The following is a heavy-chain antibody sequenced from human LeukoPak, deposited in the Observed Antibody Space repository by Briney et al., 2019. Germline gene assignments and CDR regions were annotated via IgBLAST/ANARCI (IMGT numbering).Heavy chain of an antibody. Sequence: GGSLRLSCAASGFTFSSYGMHWVRQAPGKGLEWVAFIRYDGSNKYYADSVKGRFTISRDNSKNTLYLQMNSLRAEDPAVYYCPKAGFPFNIAAAGNYNWFDPWGQGTLVTVSS. J-gene: IGHJ5*02. V-gene: IGHV3-30*02. CDR1: GFTFSSYG. CDR2: IRYDGSNK. CDR3: PKAGFPFNIAAAGNYNWFDP. D-gene: IGHD6-13*01.